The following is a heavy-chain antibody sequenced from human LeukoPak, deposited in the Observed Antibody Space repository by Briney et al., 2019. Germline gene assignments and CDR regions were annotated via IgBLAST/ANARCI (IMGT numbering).Heavy chain of an antibody. CDR1: GFTFSRYE. CDR3: ARASFSYSSSWPAFDY. V-gene: IGHV3-48*03. D-gene: IGHD6-13*01. J-gene: IGHJ4*02. CDR2: ISSSGRTI. Sequence: GGSLRLSCAGSGFTFSRYEMNGVRQAPGKGLEWVSYISSSGRTIYYADSVRGRSTISRDNAKNSLYLQMNSLSADDTAVYYCARASFSYSSSWPAFDYWGQGTLVTVSS.